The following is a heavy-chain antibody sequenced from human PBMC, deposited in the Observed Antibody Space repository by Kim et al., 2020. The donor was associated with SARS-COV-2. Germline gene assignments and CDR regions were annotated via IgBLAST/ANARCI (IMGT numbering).Heavy chain of an antibody. CDR2: IYYSGST. CDR1: GGSISSGGYY. V-gene: IGHV4-31*03. J-gene: IGHJ4*02. D-gene: IGHD3-22*01. Sequence: SETLSLTCTVSGGSISSGGYYWSWIRQHPGKGLEWIGYIYYSGSTYYNPSLKSRVTISVDTSKNQFSLKLSSVTAADTAVYYCAIAKQGGMIVVVIREFDYWGQGTLVTVSS. CDR3: AIAKQGGMIVVVIREFDY.